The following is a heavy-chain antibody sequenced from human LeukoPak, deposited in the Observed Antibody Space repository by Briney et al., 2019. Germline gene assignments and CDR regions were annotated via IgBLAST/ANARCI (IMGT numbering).Heavy chain of an antibody. J-gene: IGHJ4*02. Sequence: GGSLRLSCAASGFTFSSNAMSWVRQAPGKGLEWVSAISGSGGRTYYADSVKGRFTISRDNSKNTLYLQMNNLRAEDTAVYYCAKELIIAVAGTRGFDYWGQGALVTVSS. D-gene: IGHD6-19*01. CDR1: GFTFSSNA. CDR3: AKELIIAVAGTRGFDY. V-gene: IGHV3-23*01. CDR2: ISGSGGRT.